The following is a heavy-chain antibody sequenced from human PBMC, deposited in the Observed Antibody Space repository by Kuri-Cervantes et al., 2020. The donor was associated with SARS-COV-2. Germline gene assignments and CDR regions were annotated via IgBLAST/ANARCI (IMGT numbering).Heavy chain of an antibody. V-gene: IGHV4-34*12. J-gene: IGHJ6*04. D-gene: IGHD4-23*01. CDR2: IIHSVST. CDR1: GGSFSGYC. Sequence: SEILSLTGAVLGGSFSGYCWSWIRQPPGKGLEWIGEIIHSVSTKYNPSLKSRVTISVDTSKNQFSLKLSSVTAADMAVYYRVRPGGFSDVWGKGTTVTVSS. CDR3: VRPGGFSDV.